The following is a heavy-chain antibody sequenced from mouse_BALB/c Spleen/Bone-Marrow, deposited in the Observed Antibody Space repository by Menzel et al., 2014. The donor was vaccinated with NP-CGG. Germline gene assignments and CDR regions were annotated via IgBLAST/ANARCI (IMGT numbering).Heavy chain of an antibody. CDR1: GFIFSSYA. J-gene: IGHJ4*01. CDR2: ISSGGSYT. V-gene: IGHV5-9-4*01. CDR3: ARSPQRDYAMDY. D-gene: IGHD3-2*02. Sequence: EVQRVESGGGLVKPGGSLKLSCAASGFIFSSYAMSWVRQSPEKRLEWVAEISSGGSYTYYPDTVTGRFTISRDNAKNSLCMEMISLRSEDTAVYYCARSPQRDYAMDYWGQGTSVTVSS.